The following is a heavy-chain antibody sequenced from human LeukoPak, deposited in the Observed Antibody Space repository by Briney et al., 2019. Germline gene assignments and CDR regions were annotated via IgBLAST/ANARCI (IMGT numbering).Heavy chain of an antibody. CDR1: AFTFSSYA. CDR3: AKDPGSGYDILTGYYAFDI. J-gene: IGHJ3*02. CDR2: ISGGGGST. V-gene: IGHV3-23*01. Sequence: GGSLRLSCAASAFTFSSYAMNWVRQAPGKGLEWVSGISGGGGSTYYADSVKGRFTISRDNSKNTLYLQMNSLRAEDTAVYYCAKDPGSGYDILTGYYAFDIWGQGTMVTVSS. D-gene: IGHD3-9*01.